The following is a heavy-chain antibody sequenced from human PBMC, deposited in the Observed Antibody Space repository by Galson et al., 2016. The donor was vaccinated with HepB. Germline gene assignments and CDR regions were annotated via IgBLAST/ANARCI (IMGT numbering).Heavy chain of an antibody. J-gene: IGHJ4*02. CDR3: ASNTYSYDKTGTHYGNFIHY. CDR1: DSSFSRYA. V-gene: IGHV3-30-3*01. Sequence: SLRLSCAASDSSFSRYAMHWVRQSPDKGLEWVAVITFDGSNKYYADSMKGRFSISRDNSKNTLYLEMNSLRTEDAAVYYWASNTYSYDKTGTHYGNFIHYWGQGTRVTVSS. CDR2: ITFDGSNK. D-gene: IGHD1-7*01.